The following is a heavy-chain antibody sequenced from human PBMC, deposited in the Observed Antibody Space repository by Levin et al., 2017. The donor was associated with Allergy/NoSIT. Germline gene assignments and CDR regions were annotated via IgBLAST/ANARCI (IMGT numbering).Heavy chain of an antibody. CDR1: GDSVSSNSAV. CDR2: TYYRSNWYN. D-gene: IGHD3-3*02. CDR3: ARGIYGFFDY. V-gene: IGHV6-1*01. J-gene: IGHJ4*02. Sequence: SQTLSLTCAISGDSVSSNSAVWNWIRQSPSRGLEWLGRTYYRSNWYNDYAVSVKGRITINPDTSKSQFSLQLNSVTPEDTAVYYCARGIYGFFDYWGQGTLVTVSS.